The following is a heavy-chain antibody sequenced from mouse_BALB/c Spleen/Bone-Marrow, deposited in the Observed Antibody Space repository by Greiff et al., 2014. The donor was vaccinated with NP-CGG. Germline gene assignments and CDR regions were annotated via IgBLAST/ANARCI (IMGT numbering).Heavy chain of an antibody. D-gene: IGHD2-1*01. J-gene: IGHJ4*01. V-gene: IGHV14-3*02. CDR3: ASSGNYEGGAMDY. Sequence: EVKLMESGAELVKPGASVKLSCTASGFNIKDTYMHWVEQRPEQGLEWIGRIDPANGNTKYVPTFQGKATITADTSSNTAYLQLSSLTSEDTAVYYCASSGNYEGGAMDYWGQGISVTVSS. CDR2: IDPANGNT. CDR1: GFNIKDTY.